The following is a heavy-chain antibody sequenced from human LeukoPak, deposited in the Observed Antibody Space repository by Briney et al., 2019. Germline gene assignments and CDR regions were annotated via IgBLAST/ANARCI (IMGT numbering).Heavy chain of an antibody. Sequence: GGSLRLSCAASGFTFSSYGMHWVRQAPGKGLEWVAFIRYDGSNKYYADSVKGRFTISRDNSKNTLYLQMNSLRAEDTAVYYCASADYSSSSRWFDPWGQGTLVAVSS. V-gene: IGHV3-30*02. D-gene: IGHD6-6*01. CDR2: IRYDGSNK. CDR1: GFTFSSYG. CDR3: ASADYSSSSRWFDP. J-gene: IGHJ5*02.